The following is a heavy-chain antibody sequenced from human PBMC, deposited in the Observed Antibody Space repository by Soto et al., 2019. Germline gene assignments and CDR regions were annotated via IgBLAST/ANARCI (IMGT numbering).Heavy chain of an antibody. J-gene: IGHJ4*02. Sequence: GESLKISCKGSGYSFTGYCITRVRQKPGKGLEWMGRIDPSDSETYYRPSFRGHVTISAATSITTDFLQWSILRAYNTAMYYCARQIYDSNTYPKFLHYFDSWGKGNAVT. CDR3: ARQIYDSNTYPKFLHYFDS. D-gene: IGHD5-12*01. CDR2: IDPSDSET. CDR1: GYSFTGYC. V-gene: IGHV5-10-1*01.